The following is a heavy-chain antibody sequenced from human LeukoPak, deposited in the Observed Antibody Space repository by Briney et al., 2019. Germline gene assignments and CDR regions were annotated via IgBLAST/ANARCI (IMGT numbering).Heavy chain of an antibody. D-gene: IGHD3-10*01. J-gene: IGHJ4*02. CDR3: TTGAGRGY. CDR1: GFTVSSNY. CDR2: IKSKTDGGTT. V-gene: IGHV3-15*01. Sequence: GGSLRLSCAASGFTVSSNYMSWVRQAPGKGLEWVGRIKSKTDGGTTDYAAPVKGRFTTSRDDSKNTLYLQMNSLKTEDTAVYYCTTGAGRGYWGQGTLVTVSS.